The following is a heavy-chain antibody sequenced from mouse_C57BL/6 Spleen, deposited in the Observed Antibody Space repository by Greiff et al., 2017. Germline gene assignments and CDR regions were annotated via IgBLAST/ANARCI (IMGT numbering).Heavy chain of an antibody. CDR2: IYPGGGYT. D-gene: IGHD2-13*01. J-gene: IGHJ2*01. V-gene: IGHV1-63*01. Sequence: QVQLQQPGAELVRPGTSVKMSCKASGYTFTNYWIGWAKQRPGHGLEWIGDIYPGGGYTNYNEKFKGKATLTADKSASTAYMQFSSLTSEDSAIYYCARGDVDYDYWGQGTTLTVSS. CDR1: GYTFTNYW. CDR3: ARGDVDYDY.